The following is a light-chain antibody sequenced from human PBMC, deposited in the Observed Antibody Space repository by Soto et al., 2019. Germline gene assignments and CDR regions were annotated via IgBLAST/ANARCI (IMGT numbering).Light chain of an antibody. CDR3: FSYTSSGTYV. CDR1: SSDVGNYKY. Sequence: QSVLTQPASVSGSPGQSITISCTGTSSDVGNYKYVSGYQQHPGKAPKLMIYEVSNRPSGVSNRFSGSKSGNTASLTISGLQVEDETDYYCFSYTSSGTYVFGTGTKVTVL. V-gene: IGLV2-14*01. CDR2: EVS. J-gene: IGLJ1*01.